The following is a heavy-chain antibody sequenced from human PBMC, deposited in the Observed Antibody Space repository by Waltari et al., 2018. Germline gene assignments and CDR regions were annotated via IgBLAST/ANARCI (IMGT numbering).Heavy chain of an antibody. CDR2: ISGSGGST. CDR1: GFTFRSYA. V-gene: IGHV3-23*01. J-gene: IGHJ4*02. CDR3: ASSLYGDYTQIWGRVFDY. D-gene: IGHD4-17*01. Sequence: VQLLESGGGLVQSGGSLRLSCAASGFTFRSYAINWVRQAPGRGWEWVSVISGSGGSTDCADSVKGRFTISRDNSKNTLYLQMNNLRVEDTAVYYCASSLYGDYTQIWGRVFDYWGQGTLVTVSS.